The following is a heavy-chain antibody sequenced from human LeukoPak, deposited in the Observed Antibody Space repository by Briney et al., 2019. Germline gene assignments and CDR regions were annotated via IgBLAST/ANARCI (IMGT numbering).Heavy chain of an antibody. CDR1: GFTFSSYA. Sequence: GGSLRLSCAASGFTFSSYAMHWVRQAPGKGLEWVAVISYDGSNKYYADSVKGRFTISRDNSKNTLYLQMNSLRAEDTAVYYCARRRYSSSWYIDYGGQGTLVTVSS. D-gene: IGHD6-13*01. V-gene: IGHV3-30*04. CDR3: ARRRYSSSWYIDY. CDR2: ISYDGSNK. J-gene: IGHJ4*02.